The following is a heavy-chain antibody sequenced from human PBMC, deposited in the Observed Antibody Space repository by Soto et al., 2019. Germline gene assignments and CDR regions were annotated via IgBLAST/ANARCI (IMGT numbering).Heavy chain of an antibody. D-gene: IGHD3-16*01. J-gene: IGHJ4*02. CDR2: INPSGGGT. Sequence: ASVKVSCKASGYTFTNYYMHWVRQAPGQGLEWMGMINPSGGGTDYAQKFQGRFTISRDNAKNSLYLQMNSLRAEDTAVYYCASIGGPNNWGQGTQVTVSS. V-gene: IGHV1-46*01. CDR3: ASIGGPNN. CDR1: GYTFTNYY.